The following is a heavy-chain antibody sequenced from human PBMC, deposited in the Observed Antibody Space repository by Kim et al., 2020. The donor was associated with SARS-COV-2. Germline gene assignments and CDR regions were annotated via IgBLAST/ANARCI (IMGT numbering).Heavy chain of an antibody. CDR3: ASSPRGDIHYYDSSGYRGAFDI. J-gene: IGHJ3*02. Sequence: SETLSLTCAVYGGSFSGYYWSWIRQPPGKGLEWIGEINHSGSTNYNPSLKSRVTISVDTSKNQFSLKLSSVTAADTAVYYCASSPRGDIHYYDSSGYRGAFDIWGQGTMVTVSS. CDR2: INHSGST. V-gene: IGHV4-34*01. CDR1: GGSFSGYY. D-gene: IGHD3-22*01.